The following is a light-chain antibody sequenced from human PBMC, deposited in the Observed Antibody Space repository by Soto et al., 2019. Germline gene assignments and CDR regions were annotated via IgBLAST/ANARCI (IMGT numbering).Light chain of an antibody. CDR3: FSYAGMYYYF. J-gene: IGLJ1*01. CDR1: SSDVGFFNY. V-gene: IGLV2-11*01. CDR2: DVS. Sequence: QSSLTQPRSVSGSPGQSVTISCTGTSSDVGFFNYVSWYQQHPGKAPKIIIYDVSERPSGVPDRFSGSKSGNTASLTISGLQAEDEADYYCFSYAGMYYYFVGNRTKVTVL.